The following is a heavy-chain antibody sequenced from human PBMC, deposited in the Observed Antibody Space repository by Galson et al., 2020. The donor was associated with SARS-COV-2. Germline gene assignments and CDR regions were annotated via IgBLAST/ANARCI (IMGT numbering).Heavy chain of an antibody. Sequence: GESLKISCRASNYTFSSYGITWVRQAPGQGLQWMGWISTYSGKTNLPQNVQGRVTLTTDTSTSTAYMELRSLRSDDTAVYYCARAGNSWADYFDHWGQGTLVTVSS. CDR3: ARAGNSWADYFDH. D-gene: IGHD6-13*01. V-gene: IGHV1-18*04. CDR2: ISTYSGKT. CDR1: NYTFSSYG. J-gene: IGHJ4*02.